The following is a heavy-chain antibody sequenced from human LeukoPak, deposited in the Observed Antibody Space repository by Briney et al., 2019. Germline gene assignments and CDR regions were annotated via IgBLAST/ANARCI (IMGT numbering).Heavy chain of an antibody. Sequence: SETLSLTCAVSGDSITSYFWNWVRQPAGKGLEWIGRISTTVSTDYNPSLESRITLSVDTSRSQVSLRLTSVTAADTALYYCARGGDAFYHWGQGTLVTVSS. V-gene: IGHV4-4*07. CDR1: GDSITSYF. CDR2: ISTTVST. CDR3: ARGGDAFYH. D-gene: IGHD3-10*01. J-gene: IGHJ4*02.